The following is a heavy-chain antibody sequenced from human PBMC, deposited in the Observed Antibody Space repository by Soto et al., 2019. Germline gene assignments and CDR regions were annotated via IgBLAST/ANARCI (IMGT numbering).Heavy chain of an antibody. J-gene: IGHJ6*02. CDR3: ARDLSHPDYYDSPDYQRDVYYYYGMDV. Sequence: HPGGSLRLSCAASGFTFSSYGMHWVRQAPGKGLEWVAVIWYDGSNKYYADSVKGRFTISRDNSKNTLYLQMNSLRAEDTAVYYCARDLSHPDYYDSPDYQRDVYYYYGMDVWGQGTTVTVSS. CDR2: IWYDGSNK. CDR1: GFTFSSYG. D-gene: IGHD3-22*01. V-gene: IGHV3-33*01.